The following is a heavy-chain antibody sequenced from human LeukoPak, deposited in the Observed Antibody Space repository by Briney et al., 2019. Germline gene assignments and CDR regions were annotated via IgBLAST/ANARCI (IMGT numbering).Heavy chain of an antibody. V-gene: IGHV3-48*03. Sequence: PGGSLRLPCAASGXTFSSYEMNWVRQAPGKGLEWVSYISSSGSTIFYADSVKGRFTISRDNAKNSLYLQMNSLRAEDTAVYYCARLYSSSSGLRASDYWGQGTLVTVSS. CDR1: GXTFSSYE. J-gene: IGHJ4*02. D-gene: IGHD6-6*01. CDR2: ISSSGSTI. CDR3: ARLYSSSSGLRASDY.